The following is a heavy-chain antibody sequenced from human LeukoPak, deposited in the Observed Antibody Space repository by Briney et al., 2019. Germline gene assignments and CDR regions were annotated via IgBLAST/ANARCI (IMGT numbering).Heavy chain of an antibody. Sequence: SETLSLTCTVSGGSISSSSYYWGWIRRPPRKGLEWIGSIYYSGSTYYNPSLKSRVTISVDTSKNQFSLKLSSVTAADTAVYYCATPGCSGGSCQGRAFDYWGQGTLVTVSS. CDR2: IYYSGST. CDR3: ATPGCSGGSCQGRAFDY. CDR1: GGSISSSSYY. J-gene: IGHJ4*02. D-gene: IGHD2-15*01. V-gene: IGHV4-39*01.